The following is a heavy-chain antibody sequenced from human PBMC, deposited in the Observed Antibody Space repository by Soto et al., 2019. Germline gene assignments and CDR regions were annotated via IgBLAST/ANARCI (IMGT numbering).Heavy chain of an antibody. CDR1: GFTFSSYA. D-gene: IGHD3-10*01. CDR3: ARDNGFGSGSYYNDNYFDY. J-gene: IGHJ4*02. CDR2: ISYDGSNK. V-gene: IGHV3-30-3*01. Sequence: GGSLRLSCAASGFTFSSYAMHWVRQAPGKGLEWVAVISYDGSNKYYADSVKGRFTISRDNSKNTLYLQMNSLRAEDTAVYYCARDNGFGSGSYYNDNYFDYWGQGTLVTVSS.